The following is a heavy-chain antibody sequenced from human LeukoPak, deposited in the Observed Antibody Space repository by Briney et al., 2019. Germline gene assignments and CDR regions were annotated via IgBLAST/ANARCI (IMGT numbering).Heavy chain of an antibody. CDR2: IYYSGST. Sequence: SETLSLTCTVSGGSISSYYWSWIRQPPGKGLEWIGYIYYSGSTNYNPSLKSRATISVDTSKNQFSLKLSSVTAADTAVYYCASDYCSGGSCYAMAWGQGTLVTVSS. CDR3: ASDYCSGGSCYAMA. V-gene: IGHV4-59*01. D-gene: IGHD2-15*01. J-gene: IGHJ5*02. CDR1: GGSISSYY.